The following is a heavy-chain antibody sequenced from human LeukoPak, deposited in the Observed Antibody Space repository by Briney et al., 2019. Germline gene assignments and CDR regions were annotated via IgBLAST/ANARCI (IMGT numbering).Heavy chain of an antibody. CDR3: ARFDYYGSGSSLPFQH. V-gene: IGHV5-51*01. CDR1: GYSFTSYW. J-gene: IGHJ1*01. Sequence: GESLKISCKGSGYSFTSYWIGWVRQVPGKGLGWMGIIYPGDSDTRYSPSFQGQVTISADKSISTAYLQWSSLKASDTAMYYCARFDYYGSGSSLPFQHWGQGTLVTVSS. D-gene: IGHD3-10*01. CDR2: IYPGDSDT.